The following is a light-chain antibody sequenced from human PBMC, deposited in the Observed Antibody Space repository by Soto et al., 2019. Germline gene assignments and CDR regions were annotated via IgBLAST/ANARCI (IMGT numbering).Light chain of an antibody. V-gene: IGKV3-20*01. CDR2: GAS. CDR3: QQYGNSLWT. J-gene: IGKJ1*01. Sequence: EIVLTQSPGTLSLSPGERATLSCRASQSVSSSYLAWYQQKPGQAPRLLLYGASNRATGIHDRFSGRGSGTDFTLTISRVEPEDFAVYYCQQYGNSLWTFGQGTKMEIK. CDR1: QSVSSSY.